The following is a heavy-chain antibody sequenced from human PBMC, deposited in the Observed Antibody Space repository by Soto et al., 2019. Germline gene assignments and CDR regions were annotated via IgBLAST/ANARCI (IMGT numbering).Heavy chain of an antibody. CDR1: GFTFSDYS. D-gene: IGHD5-12*01. Sequence: EVQLVESGGGLVKPGGSLRLSCATSGFTFSDYSMNWVRQAPGKGLEWVSSISSSGNYIYSADSAKGRFTSSRDNTKSSLNLQMNSLRAEDTAVYYCARTGRWLQFEDYWGQGTLVTVSS. CDR3: ARTGRWLQFEDY. CDR2: ISSSGNYI. V-gene: IGHV3-21*01. J-gene: IGHJ4*02.